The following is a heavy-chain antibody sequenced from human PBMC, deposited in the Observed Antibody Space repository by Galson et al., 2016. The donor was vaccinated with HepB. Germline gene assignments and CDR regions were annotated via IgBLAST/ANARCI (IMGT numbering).Heavy chain of an antibody. CDR2: ISDYGRNK. V-gene: IGHV3-30*04. CDR3: ARRGLLHLALDY. Sequence: SLRLSCAASGFTFSDYAMHWVRQAPGKGLEWVAVISDYGRNKYYADSVKGRFTISRDNAKNSLYLQMNSLRAEDTAVYYCARRGLLHLALDYWGQGALVTVSS. CDR1: GFTFSDYA. J-gene: IGHJ4*02. D-gene: IGHD5/OR15-5a*01.